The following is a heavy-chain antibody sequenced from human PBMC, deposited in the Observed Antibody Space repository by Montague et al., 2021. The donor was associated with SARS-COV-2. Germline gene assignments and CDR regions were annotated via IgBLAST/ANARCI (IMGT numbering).Heavy chain of an antibody. CDR1: GGSFSGYY. V-gene: IGHV4-34*01. J-gene: IGHJ6*02. CDR3: ARDRYYGSVTSLGLDA. Sequence: SETLSLTCSVYGGSFSGYYWSWIRQPPGKGLEWIGEINHRGSTNYNPSLKSRVTISVDTSKNQFSLKLSSVTAADTAVYYCARDRYYGSVTSLGLDAWGHGTTVTVSS. D-gene: IGHD3-10*01. CDR2: INHRGST.